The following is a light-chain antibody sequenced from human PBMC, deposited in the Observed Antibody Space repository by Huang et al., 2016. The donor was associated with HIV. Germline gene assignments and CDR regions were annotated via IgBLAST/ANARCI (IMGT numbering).Light chain of an antibody. CDR2: DAS. Sequence: QLTQSPSSLSASVGDRVTITCRASQGISNTLAWYQQKPGKAPKLLIYDASSLQTGAPSRVSGSGSGTDFTLTISSLQPEDCATYYCQQCNHYPLTFGGGTKVEIE. CDR1: QGISNT. V-gene: IGKV1D-13*01. CDR3: QQCNHYPLT. J-gene: IGKJ4*01.